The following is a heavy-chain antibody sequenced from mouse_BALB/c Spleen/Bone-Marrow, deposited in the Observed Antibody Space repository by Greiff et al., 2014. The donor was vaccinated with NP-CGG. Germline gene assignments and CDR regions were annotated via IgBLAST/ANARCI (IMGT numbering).Heavy chain of an antibody. V-gene: IGHV1-80*01. CDR1: GYAFSSYW. Sequence: QVQLQQSGAELVRPGSSVKISCKASGYAFSSYWMNWVKQRPGQGLGWIGQIYPGDGDTNYNGNFKDKATLTTDKSSTTAYMQLSSLTSEDSAVYFCARGGRLTGYFFDYWGQGTTLTVSS. D-gene: IGHD4-1*01. J-gene: IGHJ2*01. CDR3: ARGGRLTGYFFDY. CDR2: IYPGDGDT.